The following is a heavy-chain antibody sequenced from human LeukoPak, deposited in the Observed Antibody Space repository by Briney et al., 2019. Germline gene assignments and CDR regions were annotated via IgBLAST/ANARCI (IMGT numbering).Heavy chain of an antibody. CDR2: IKSKTDGGTT. V-gene: IGHV3-15*01. CDR3: AKDRTTLRYFDWCFDY. Sequence: PGGSLRLSCAASGFTFSNAWMSWVRQAPGKGLEWVGRIKSKTDGGTTDYAAPVKGRFTISRDDSKNTLYLQMNSLRAEDTAVYYCAKDRTTLRYFDWCFDYWGQGTLVTVSS. CDR1: GFTFSNAW. D-gene: IGHD3-9*01. J-gene: IGHJ4*02.